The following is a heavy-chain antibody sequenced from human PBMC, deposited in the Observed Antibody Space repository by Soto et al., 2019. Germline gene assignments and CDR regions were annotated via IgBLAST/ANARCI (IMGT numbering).Heavy chain of an antibody. D-gene: IGHD3-22*01. CDR2: ISGSGGNT. Sequence: GGSLRLSCAASGFTFSSYGMSWVRQAPGKGLEWVSGISGSGGNTYYADSVKGRFTISRDNSKNTLYLQMNSLRAEDTAVYYSAKDGTYYYDRSGYYYNYWGQGTLVTVSS. V-gene: IGHV3-23*01. CDR3: AKDGTYYYDRSGYYYNY. CDR1: GFTFSSYG. J-gene: IGHJ4*02.